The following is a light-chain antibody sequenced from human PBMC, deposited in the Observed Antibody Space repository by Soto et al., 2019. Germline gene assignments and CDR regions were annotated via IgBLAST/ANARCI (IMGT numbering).Light chain of an antibody. CDR1: KLGDKY. CDR3: QAWDSTNLV. J-gene: IGLJ2*01. Sequence: SYELTQPPSVSVSPGQTASITCSGDKLGDKYSYWYQQKPGQSPVVVIYQNRKRPSGIPDRFSGSNSGNTATLTISGTQAMDEADYYCQAWDSTNLVFGGGTKLTVL. CDR2: QNR. V-gene: IGLV3-1*01.